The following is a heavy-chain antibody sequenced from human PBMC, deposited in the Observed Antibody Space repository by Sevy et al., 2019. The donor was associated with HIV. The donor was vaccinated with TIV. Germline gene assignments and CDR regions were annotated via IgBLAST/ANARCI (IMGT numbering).Heavy chain of an antibody. CDR3: ARTYDSSVIDAFDI. Sequence: SETLSLTCTVSGGSISSSSYYWGWIRQPPGKGLEWIGSIYYSGSTYYNPSLKSRVTISVDTSENQFSLKLSSVTAADTAVYYYARTYDSSVIDAFDIWGQGTMVTVS. CDR2: IYYSGST. J-gene: IGHJ3*02. D-gene: IGHD3-22*01. V-gene: IGHV4-39*01. CDR1: GGSISSSSYY.